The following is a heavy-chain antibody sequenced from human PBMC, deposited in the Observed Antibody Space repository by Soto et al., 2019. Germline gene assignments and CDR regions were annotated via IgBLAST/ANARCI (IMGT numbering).Heavy chain of an antibody. CDR1: GDSVSSNSAA. V-gene: IGHV6-1*01. CDR3: ARGDFRGWELLPSGAFDI. Sequence: KQSQTLSLTCAISGDSVSSNSAAWNWIRQSPSRGLEWLGRTYYRSKWYNDYAVSVKSRITINPDTSKNQFSLQLNSVTPEDTAVYYCARGDFRGWELLPSGAFDIWGQGTMVTVSS. D-gene: IGHD1-26*01. CDR2: TYYRSKWYN. J-gene: IGHJ3*02.